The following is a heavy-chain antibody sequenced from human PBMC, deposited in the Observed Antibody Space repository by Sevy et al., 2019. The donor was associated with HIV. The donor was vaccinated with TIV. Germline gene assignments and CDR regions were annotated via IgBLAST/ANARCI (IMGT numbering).Heavy chain of an antibody. V-gene: IGHV3-53*01. D-gene: IGHD3-22*01. CDR3: ARVRTYYYDSSGYYTTGGAFDI. Sequence: GGSLRLSCAASGFTVSSNYMSWVRQAPGKGLEWVSVIYSGGSTYYADSVKGRFTSSRDNSKNTLYLQMNSLRAEDTAVYYCARVRTYYYDSSGYYTTGGAFDIWGQGTMVTVSS. J-gene: IGHJ3*02. CDR1: GFTVSSNY. CDR2: IYSGGST.